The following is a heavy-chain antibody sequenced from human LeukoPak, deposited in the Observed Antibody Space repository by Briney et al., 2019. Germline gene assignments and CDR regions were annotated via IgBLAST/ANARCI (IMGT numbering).Heavy chain of an antibody. J-gene: IGHJ4*02. CDR1: GYTFTSYD. CDR3: ARVIGNMVRGVILVY. CDR2: MNPNSGNT. Sequence: ASVKVSCKASGYTFTSYDINWVRQATGQGLEWMGWMNPNSGNTGYAQKFQGRVTMTRNTSISTAYMELSSLRSEDTAVYYCARVIGNMVRGVILVYWDQGTLVTVSS. V-gene: IGHV1-8*01. D-gene: IGHD3-10*01.